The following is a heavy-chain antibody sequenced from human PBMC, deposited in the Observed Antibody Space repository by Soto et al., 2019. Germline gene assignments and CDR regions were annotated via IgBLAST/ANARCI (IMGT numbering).Heavy chain of an antibody. D-gene: IGHD3-22*01. V-gene: IGHV4-59*01. CDR2: IYYSGSI. J-gene: IGHJ4*02. CDR1: GGSISSYY. CDR3: ARVSFDYYYDSSGYYLQT. Sequence: ETLSLTCTVSGGSISSYYWSWIRQPPGKGLEWIGYIYYSGSINYNPSLKSRVTISVDTSKKQFSLKLSSVTAADTAVYYCARVSFDYYYDSSGYYLQTWGQGALVTVSS.